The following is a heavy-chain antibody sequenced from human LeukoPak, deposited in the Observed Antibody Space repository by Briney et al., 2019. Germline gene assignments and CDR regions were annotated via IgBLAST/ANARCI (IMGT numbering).Heavy chain of an antibody. J-gene: IGHJ4*02. CDR3: ATAPVCTYVLDY. CDR2: IKSSNT. V-gene: IGHV4-61*02. Sequence: SETLSLPCTVSSGSKHLDYDFGTTVRQPAGKGLEWIGRIKSSNTNYNPSLKSRVSISLDTSTNQFSLKLSSLTAADTAVYYCATAPVCTYVLDYWGQGTLVTVSS. D-gene: IGHD2-8*01. CDR1: SGSKHLDYDF.